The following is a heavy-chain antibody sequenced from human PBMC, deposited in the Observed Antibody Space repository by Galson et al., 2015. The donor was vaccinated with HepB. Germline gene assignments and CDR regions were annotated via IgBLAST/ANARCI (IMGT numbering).Heavy chain of an antibody. CDR1: GYTFTSYA. Sequence: SVKVSCKASGYTFTSYAMHWVRQAPGQGLEWIGWINAGNGNTKYSQKFQGRVTITRDTSASTAYMELSSLRSEDTAVYYCARGSGSGWLRPFDYWGQGTLVTVSS. CDR3: ARGSGSGWLRPFDY. CDR2: INAGNGNT. D-gene: IGHD3-10*01. J-gene: IGHJ4*02. V-gene: IGHV1-3*01.